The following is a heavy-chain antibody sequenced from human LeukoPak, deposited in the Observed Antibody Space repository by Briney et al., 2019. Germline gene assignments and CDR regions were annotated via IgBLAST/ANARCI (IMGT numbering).Heavy chain of an antibody. D-gene: IGHD3-22*01. V-gene: IGHV1-69*05. CDR3: ARVATYYYDSSGSNDAFDI. Sequence: SVKVSCKASGGTFSSYAISWVRQAPGQGLDWMGGIIPIFGTANYAQKFQGRVTITTDESTSTAYMELSSLRSEDTAVYYCARVATYYYDSSGSNDAFDIWGQGTMVTVSS. CDR1: GGTFSSYA. J-gene: IGHJ3*02. CDR2: IIPIFGTA.